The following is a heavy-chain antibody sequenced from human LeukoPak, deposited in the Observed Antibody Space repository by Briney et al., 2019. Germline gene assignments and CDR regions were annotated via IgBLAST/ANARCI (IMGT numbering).Heavy chain of an antibody. CDR3: ATTLGYCSGGSCHN. Sequence: KSSETLSLTCTVSGGSISSSSYHWSWIRQPPGKGLEWIGYIYYSGSTNHNPSLKSRVTISVDTSKNQFSLKLSSVTAADTAMYYCATTLGYCSGGSCHNWGQGTLVTVSS. CDR1: GGSISSSSYH. CDR2: IYYSGST. V-gene: IGHV4-61*05. D-gene: IGHD2-15*01. J-gene: IGHJ4*02.